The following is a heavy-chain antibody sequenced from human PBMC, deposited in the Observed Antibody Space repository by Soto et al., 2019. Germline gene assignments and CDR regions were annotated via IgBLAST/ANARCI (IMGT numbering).Heavy chain of an antibody. CDR3: ARVSSSTQDYYSYWDV. CDR2: IYSGGST. D-gene: IGHD2-2*01. J-gene: IGHJ6*03. V-gene: IGHV3-53*04. Sequence: SCAASGFTVSSNYMSWVCQAPGKGLEWVSVIYSGGSTYYADSAKGRFTISRHNSKNTLYLQMNSLRAEDTAVYYCARVSSSTQDYYSYWDVWAKGPTAPFSS. CDR1: GFTVSSNY.